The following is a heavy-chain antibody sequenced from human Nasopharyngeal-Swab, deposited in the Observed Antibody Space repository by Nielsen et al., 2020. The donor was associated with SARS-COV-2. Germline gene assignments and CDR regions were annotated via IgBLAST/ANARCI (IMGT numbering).Heavy chain of an antibody. D-gene: IGHD1-26*01. CDR2: IYYSGNT. Sequence: SETLSLTCTVSGASITSGGYYWSWIRRLPGRGLEWIGYIYYSGNTFYNPSLKSRVTMSVDTSENQFSLNLNSVTAADTAVYYCARGWAGHYFDYWGQGTLVTVSS. CDR3: ARGWAGHYFDY. J-gene: IGHJ4*02. CDR1: GASITSGGYY. V-gene: IGHV4-31*03.